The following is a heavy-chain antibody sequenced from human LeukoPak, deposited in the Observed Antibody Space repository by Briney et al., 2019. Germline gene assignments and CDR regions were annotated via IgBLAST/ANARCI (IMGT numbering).Heavy chain of an antibody. D-gene: IGHD2-2*02. CDR2: INPNSGGT. J-gene: IGHJ5*02. CDR3: ARDSESFVVPAAISGTWFDP. Sequence: ASVKVSCKASGYTFTGYYMHWVRQAPGQGLEWMGWINPNSGGTNYAQKFQGRVTMTRDTSISTAYMELSRLRSDDTAVYYCARDSESFVVPAAISGTWFDPWGQGTLVTVSS. V-gene: IGHV1-2*02. CDR1: GYTFTGYY.